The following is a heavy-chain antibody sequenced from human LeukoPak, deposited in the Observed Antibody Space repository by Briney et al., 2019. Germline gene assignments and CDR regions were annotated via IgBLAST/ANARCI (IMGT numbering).Heavy chain of an antibody. J-gene: IGHJ3*02. D-gene: IGHD3-3*01. Sequence: GGSLRLSCAASGFTFSSYAMHWVRQAPGKGLEWVAVISYDGSNKYYADSVKGRFTIFRDNSKNTLYLQMNSLRAEDTAVYYCASNVLRFLEWLFDAFDIWGRGTMVTVSS. V-gene: IGHV3-30-3*01. CDR1: GFTFSSYA. CDR3: ASNVLRFLEWLFDAFDI. CDR2: ISYDGSNK.